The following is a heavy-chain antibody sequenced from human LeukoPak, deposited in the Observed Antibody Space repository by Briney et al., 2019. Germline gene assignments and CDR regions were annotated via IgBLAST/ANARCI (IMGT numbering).Heavy chain of an antibody. J-gene: IGHJ4*02. V-gene: IGHV3-21*01. D-gene: IGHD5-24*01. Sequence: GGSLRLSCAASGFTFSTYSMNWVRQAPGKGLEWVSSISSSSSYIYYADSVKGRFTISRDNAKNSLYLQMNSLRAEDTAVYYCARWKSRRDGDFVYWGREPWSPSPQ. CDR3: ARWKSRRDGDFVY. CDR2: ISSSSSYI. CDR1: GFTFSTYS.